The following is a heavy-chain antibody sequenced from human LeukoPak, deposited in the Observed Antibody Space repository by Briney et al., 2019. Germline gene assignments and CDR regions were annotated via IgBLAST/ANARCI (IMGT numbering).Heavy chain of an antibody. Sequence: GGSLRLSCAASGLTLSSHWMHWVRQAPGKGLVWVSRITNDGSSTTYADSVKGRFTISRDNAKNMLYLQVNSLRAEDTAVYYCAKAFGYCSSTSCYLPHYYGMDVWGQGTTVTVSS. D-gene: IGHD2-2*03. V-gene: IGHV3-74*01. CDR2: ITNDGSST. CDR3: AKAFGYCSSTSCYLPHYYGMDV. CDR1: GLTLSSHW. J-gene: IGHJ6*02.